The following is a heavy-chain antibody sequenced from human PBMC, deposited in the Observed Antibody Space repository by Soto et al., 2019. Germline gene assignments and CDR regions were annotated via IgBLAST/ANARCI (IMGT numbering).Heavy chain of an antibody. CDR3: GRSVVGATGEILYNAMDV. V-gene: IGHV1-3*01. Sequence: GASVKVSCKASGYTFTNYAVHWVRQAPGQRLEWMGWINAGNGNTRFSQNLQGRVTITRDTSASTGYMELSSLRSEDTAVYYCGRSVVGATGEILYNAMDVWGQGTTVTVAS. J-gene: IGHJ6*02. CDR2: INAGNGNT. D-gene: IGHD1-26*01. CDR1: GYTFTNYA.